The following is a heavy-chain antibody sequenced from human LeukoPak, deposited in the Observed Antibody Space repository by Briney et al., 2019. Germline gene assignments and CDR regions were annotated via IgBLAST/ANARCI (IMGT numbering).Heavy chain of an antibody. D-gene: IGHD3-22*01. Sequence: ASVKVSCKASGGTFSSYAISWVRQAPGQGLEWMGGIIPIFGTANYAQKFQGRVTITADESTSTAYTELSSLRSEDTAVYYCARYYYDSSGYYSAEYFQHWGQGTLVTVSS. CDR2: IIPIFGTA. CDR1: GGTFSSYA. CDR3: ARYYYDSSGYYSAEYFQH. V-gene: IGHV1-69*13. J-gene: IGHJ1*01.